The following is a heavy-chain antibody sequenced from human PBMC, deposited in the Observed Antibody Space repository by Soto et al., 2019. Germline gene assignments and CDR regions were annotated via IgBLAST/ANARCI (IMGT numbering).Heavy chain of an antibody. J-gene: IGHJ5*02. V-gene: IGHV1-69*13. Sequence: ASVKVSCKASGGTFSSYAISWVRQAPGQGLEWMGGIIPIFGTANYAQKFQGRVTITADESTSTAYMELSSLRSEDTAVYYCARARGKQLVLEDWFDPWGQGTLVTVSS. CDR1: GGTFSSYA. CDR2: IIPIFGTA. CDR3: ARARGKQLVLEDWFDP. D-gene: IGHD6-13*01.